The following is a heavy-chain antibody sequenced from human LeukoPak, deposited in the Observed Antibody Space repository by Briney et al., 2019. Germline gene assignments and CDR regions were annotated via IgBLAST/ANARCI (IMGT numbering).Heavy chain of an antibody. V-gene: IGHV4-39*01. CDR3: ARHRSVGLVNDH. J-gene: IGHJ4*02. D-gene: IGHD2-2*01. CDR2: FHYSGTT. CDR1: GGSISNNNYY. Sequence: PSETLSLTCTVSGGSISNNNYYWGWIRQPPGKGLEWIGSFHYSGTTYYNPSLRSRITISRDTSKNQFSLKLSSVTAADTAVYHCARHRSVGLVNDHWGQGTLVTVSS.